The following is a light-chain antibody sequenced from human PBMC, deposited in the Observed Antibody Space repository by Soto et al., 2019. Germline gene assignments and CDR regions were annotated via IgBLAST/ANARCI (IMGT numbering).Light chain of an antibody. J-gene: IGKJ1*01. V-gene: IGKV1-39*01. CDR1: QGISTY. CDR3: QQYYSYPWT. Sequence: DIQMTQSPSSLSASVGDRVTITCRASQGISTYLNWYQQKPGKAPKLLIYAASTLQSGVPSRFSGSGSGTDFTLTISCLQSEDFATYYCQQYYSYPWTFGQGTKVDI. CDR2: AAS.